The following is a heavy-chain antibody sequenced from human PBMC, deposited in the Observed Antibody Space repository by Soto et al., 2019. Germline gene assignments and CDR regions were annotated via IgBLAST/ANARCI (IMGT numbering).Heavy chain of an antibody. J-gene: IGHJ4*02. Sequence: PGESLKISCQASGYSFINYWIGWVRQMPGKGLEWMAITNPGNSETRYSPSFQGQVTVSADKSISTVYLQWSSLKASDTAMYYCARPHLNNVDSWGQGTLVTVSS. CDR2: TNPGNSET. CDR1: GYSFINYW. CDR3: ARPHLNNVDS. D-gene: IGHD1-20*01. V-gene: IGHV5-51*01.